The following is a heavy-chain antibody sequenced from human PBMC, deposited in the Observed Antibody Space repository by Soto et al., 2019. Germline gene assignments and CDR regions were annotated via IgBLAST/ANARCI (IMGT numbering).Heavy chain of an antibody. J-gene: IGHJ4*02. CDR1: GFIFSSCW. CDR2: IKQDGSEK. D-gene: IGHD2-8*01. Sequence: EVQLVESGGGLVQPGGSLRISCGASGFIFSSCWMSWVRQAPGKGLEWVANIKQDGSEKYYVDSVKGRFTISRDNAKNSLYLQMNSLRAEDTAVYYCARSQMAAFEYWGPGTLVTVSS. V-gene: IGHV3-7*04. CDR3: ARSQMAAFEY.